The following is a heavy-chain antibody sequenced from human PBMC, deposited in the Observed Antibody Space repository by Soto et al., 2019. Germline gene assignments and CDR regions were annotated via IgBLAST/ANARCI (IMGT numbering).Heavy chain of an antibody. CDR3: ARKAGYSGYDYGPAFDI. V-gene: IGHV4-34*01. J-gene: IGHJ3*02. CDR2: INHSGST. CDR1: GGSFSGYY. Sequence: SETLSLTCAVYGGSFSGYYWSWIRQPPGKGLEWIGEINHSGSTNYNPSLRSRVTISVDTSKNQFSLKLSSVTAADTAVYYRARKAGYSGYDYGPAFDIWGQGTMVTVSS. D-gene: IGHD5-12*01.